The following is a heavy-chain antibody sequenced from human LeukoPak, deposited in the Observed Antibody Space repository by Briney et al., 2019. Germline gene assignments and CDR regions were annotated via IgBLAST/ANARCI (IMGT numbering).Heavy chain of an antibody. CDR2: INHSGST. CDR3: ASDTVAGTG. D-gene: IGHD6-19*01. V-gene: IGHV4-34*01. CDR1: GGSFSGYY. Sequence: SSETLSLTCAVYGGSFSGYYWSWIRQPPGKGLEWIGEINHSGSTNYNPSLKSRVTISVDTSKNQFSLKLSSVTAADTSVYYCASDTVAGTGWGQGTLVTVSS. J-gene: IGHJ4*02.